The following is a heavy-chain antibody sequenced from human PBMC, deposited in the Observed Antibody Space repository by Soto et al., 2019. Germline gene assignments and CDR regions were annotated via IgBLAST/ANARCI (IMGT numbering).Heavy chain of an antibody. CDR1: GFTFSSYA. J-gene: IGHJ5*02. CDR2: ISYDGSNK. V-gene: IGHV3-30-3*01. CDR3: ARDAMVRGVIHLDWFDP. Sequence: QVQLVESGGGVVQPGRSLRLSCAASGFTFSSYAMHWVRQAPGKGLEWVAVISYDGSNKYYADSVKGRFTISRDNSKNTLYLQMNSLRAEDTAVYYCARDAMVRGVIHLDWFDPWGQGTLVTVSS. D-gene: IGHD3-10*01.